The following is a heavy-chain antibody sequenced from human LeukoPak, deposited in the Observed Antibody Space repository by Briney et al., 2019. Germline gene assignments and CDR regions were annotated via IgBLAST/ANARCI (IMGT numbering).Heavy chain of an antibody. V-gene: IGHV3-33*01. CDR3: ARGNSDAFDI. CDR2: IWYDGSYK. Sequence: PGRSLRLSCAASGFTFSNYAMHWVRQPPREGLEWVAIIWYDGSYKYYADSVKGRFTVSRDNSKNTLYLQVNSLTAEDTAVYYCARGNSDAFDIWGQGTMVTVSS. CDR1: GFTFSNYA. J-gene: IGHJ3*02. D-gene: IGHD4-23*01.